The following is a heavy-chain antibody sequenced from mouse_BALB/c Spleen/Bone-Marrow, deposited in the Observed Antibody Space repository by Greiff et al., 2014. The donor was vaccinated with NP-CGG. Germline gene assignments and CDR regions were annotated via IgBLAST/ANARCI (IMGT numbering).Heavy chain of an antibody. CDR1: GYTFTSYW. J-gene: IGHJ4*01. CDR3: ARTLHPYAMDY. D-gene: IGHD2-12*01. CDR2: INPSNGRT. Sequence: QVQLQQPGAELVKPGASVKLSCKASGYTFTSYWMHWVKQRPGQGLEWIGEINPSNGRTNYNEKFKSKATLTVDKSSSTAYMQLSSLTSEDSAVYYCARTLHPYAMDYWGQGTSVTVSS. V-gene: IGHV1S81*02.